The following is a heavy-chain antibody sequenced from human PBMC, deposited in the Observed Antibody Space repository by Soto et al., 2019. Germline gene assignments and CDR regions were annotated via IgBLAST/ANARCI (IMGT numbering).Heavy chain of an antibody. CDR1: GYPFTSYG. CDR2: ISAYNGKR. CDR3: ARGRIVASIHDAFEI. Sequence: VASVKVSWKASGYPFTSYGISWVRQAPGQGLEWVAWISAYNGKRDTAQKFQDRVTMTLDTSTDTAHMDLGDLTSADTAVYYCARGRIVASIHDAFEIWGQGTKVTVSS. D-gene: IGHD5-12*01. V-gene: IGHV1-18*01. J-gene: IGHJ3*02.